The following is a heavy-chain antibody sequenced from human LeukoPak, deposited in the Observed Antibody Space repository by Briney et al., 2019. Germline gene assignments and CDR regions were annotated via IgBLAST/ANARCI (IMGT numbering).Heavy chain of an antibody. J-gene: IGHJ4*02. Sequence: PGGSLRLSCAASGFTFDDYAMHWVRQAPGKGLEWVSGISWNSGSIGYADSVKGRFTISRDNAKNSLYLQMNSLRAEDTALYYCAKGREVATPYYFDYWGQGTLVTVSS. CDR1: GFTFDDYA. CDR2: ISWNSGSI. CDR3: AKGREVATPYYFDY. D-gene: IGHD5-12*01. V-gene: IGHV3-9*01.